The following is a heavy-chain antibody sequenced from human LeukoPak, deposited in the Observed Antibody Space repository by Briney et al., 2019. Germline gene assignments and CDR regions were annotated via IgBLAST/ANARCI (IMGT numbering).Heavy chain of an antibody. J-gene: IGHJ4*02. CDR2: IKTDGSET. Sequence: GGSLRLSCAASGFSFSTYWMTWVRQAPGKGLECVANIKTDGSETYYLDSVKGRFTVSRDNAKSSLYLQMNNLRVEDTAVYYCTGDLNHDSSGWGQGTLVTVSS. V-gene: IGHV3-7*01. D-gene: IGHD3-22*01. CDR3: TGDLNHDSSG. CDR1: GFSFSTYW.